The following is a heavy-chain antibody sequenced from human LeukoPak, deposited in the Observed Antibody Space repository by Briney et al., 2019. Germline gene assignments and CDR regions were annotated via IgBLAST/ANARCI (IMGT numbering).Heavy chain of an antibody. Sequence: PSETLSLTCAGYRGSFSGYYWSWIRQPPGKGLEWIGEVNHSGSTNFHPSLRSRVTISVDTSKNQFSLKLNSVTAADTAVYYCARGLSRTPPGGYWGQGALVTVSS. J-gene: IGHJ4*02. CDR2: VNHSGST. D-gene: IGHD2-2*01. V-gene: IGHV4-34*01. CDR1: RGSFSGYY. CDR3: ARGLSRTPPGGY.